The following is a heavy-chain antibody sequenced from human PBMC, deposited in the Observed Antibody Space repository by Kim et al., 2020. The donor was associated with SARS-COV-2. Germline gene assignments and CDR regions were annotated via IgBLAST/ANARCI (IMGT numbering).Heavy chain of an antibody. CDR1: GGSISSSSYY. CDR2: IYYSGST. D-gene: IGHD3-22*01. J-gene: IGHJ4*02. Sequence: SETLSLTCTVSGGSISSSSYYWGWIRQPPGKGLEWIGSIYYSGSTYYNPSLKSRVTISVDTSKNQFSLKLSSVTAADTAVYYCARHAMYYYDSSGYYYYFDYWGQGTLVTVSS. V-gene: IGHV4-39*01. CDR3: ARHAMYYYDSSGYYYYFDY.